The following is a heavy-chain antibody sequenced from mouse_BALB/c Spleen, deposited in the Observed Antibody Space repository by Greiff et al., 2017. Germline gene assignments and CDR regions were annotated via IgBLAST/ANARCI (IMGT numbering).Heavy chain of an antibody. J-gene: IGHJ4*01. CDR3: TRDGAMDN. V-gene: IGHV1-7*01. Sequence: VQLQQSGAELAKPGASVKMSCTASGYTFTRYWMHWVKQRPGQGLKGIGYINPSTGYTEYNQKFKDKATLTADKSSSTAYMQLSSLTSEDSAVYYCTRDGAMDNWGQGNSVTVSS. CDR1: GYTFTRYW. CDR2: INPSTGYT. D-gene: IGHD2-3*01.